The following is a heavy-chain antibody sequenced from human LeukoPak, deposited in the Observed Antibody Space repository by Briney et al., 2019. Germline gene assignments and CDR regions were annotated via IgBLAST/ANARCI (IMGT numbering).Heavy chain of an antibody. CDR3: AKAAPSYSSWEYYLDY. Sequence: PGGSLRLPCAASGFTFSSYGMHWVRQAPGKGLEWVAFIRYDGSNKYYADSVKGRFTISRDNSKNTLYLQMNSLRAEDTAVYYCAKAAPSYSSWEYYLDYWGQGTLVTVSS. D-gene: IGHD6-13*01. V-gene: IGHV3-30*02. J-gene: IGHJ4*02. CDR2: IRYDGSNK. CDR1: GFTFSSYG.